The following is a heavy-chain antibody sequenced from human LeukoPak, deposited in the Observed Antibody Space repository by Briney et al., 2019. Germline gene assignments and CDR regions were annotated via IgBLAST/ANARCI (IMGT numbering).Heavy chain of an antibody. CDR2: ISSSGSTI. J-gene: IGHJ6*02. V-gene: IGHV3-11*01. CDR1: GFTFSDYY. Sequence: GGSLRLSCAASGFTFSDYYMSWIRQAPGKGLEWVSYISSSGSTIYYADSVKGRFTISRDNAKNSLYLQMNSLRAEDTAVYYCARSSSLHYYYYYGMDVWGQGTTVTVSS. CDR3: ARSSSLHYYYYYGMDV. D-gene: IGHD6-13*01.